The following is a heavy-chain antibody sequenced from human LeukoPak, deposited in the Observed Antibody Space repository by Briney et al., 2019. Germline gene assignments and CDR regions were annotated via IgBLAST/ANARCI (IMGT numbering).Heavy chain of an antibody. CDR1: GFTFSNAW. V-gene: IGHV3-15*01. Sequence: PGGSLRLSCAASGFTFSNAWMSWVREAPGKGLEWVGRIKSKTDGGTTDYAAPVKGRFTISRDDSKNTLYLQMNSLRAEDTAVYYCATPGGGGDPYYYFDYWGQGTLVSVSS. CDR2: IKSKTDGGTT. J-gene: IGHJ4*02. D-gene: IGHD2-21*02. CDR3: ATPGGGGDPYYYFDY.